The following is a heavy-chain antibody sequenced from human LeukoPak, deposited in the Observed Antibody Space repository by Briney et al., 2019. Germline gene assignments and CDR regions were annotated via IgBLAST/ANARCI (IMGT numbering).Heavy chain of an antibody. CDR2: IYPGDSDT. J-gene: IGHJ4*02. CDR3: ATSHGMSIADEIFDY. V-gene: IGHV5-51*01. Sequence: GESLKISCKGSGYSFTSYWIGWVRQMPGKGLEWMGIIYPGDSDTRYSPSFQGQVTISADKSISTAYLQWSSLKASDTAMYYCATSHGMSIADEIFDYWGQGTLVTVSS. CDR1: GYSFTSYW. D-gene: IGHD6-6*01.